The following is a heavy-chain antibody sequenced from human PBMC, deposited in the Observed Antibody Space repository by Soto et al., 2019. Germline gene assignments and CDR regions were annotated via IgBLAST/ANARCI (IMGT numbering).Heavy chain of an antibody. J-gene: IGHJ4*02. Sequence: GGSLRLSCAASGFTFSNAWMNWVRQAPGKGLEWVGRIKRKTDGGTTDYAAPVKGRFTISRDDSKNTLYLQMNSLKTEDTAVYYCTTSHDFWSGYYSWGQGTLVTVSS. CDR2: IKRKTDGGTT. V-gene: IGHV3-15*07. CDR1: GFTFSNAW. CDR3: TTSHDFWSGYYS. D-gene: IGHD3-3*01.